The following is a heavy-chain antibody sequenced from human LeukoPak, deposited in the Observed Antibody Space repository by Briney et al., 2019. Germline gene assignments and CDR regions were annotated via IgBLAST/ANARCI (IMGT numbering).Heavy chain of an antibody. J-gene: IGHJ4*02. CDR1: GFNFSSHS. CDR3: AKDLPIVVVPAAPVRDDY. V-gene: IGHV3-23*01. CDR2: ISGSGGST. D-gene: IGHD2-2*01. Sequence: GGSLRLSCVASGFNFSSHSVHWVRQAPGKGLEWVSAISGSGGSTYYADSVKGRFTISRDNSKNTLYLQMNSLRAEDTAVYYCAKDLPIVVVPAAPVRDDYWGQGTLVTVSS.